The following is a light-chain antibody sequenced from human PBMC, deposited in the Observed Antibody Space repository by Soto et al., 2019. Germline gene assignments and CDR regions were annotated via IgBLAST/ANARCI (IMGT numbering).Light chain of an antibody. CDR2: EVT. Sequence: QSALTQPASVSGSPGQSVTISCSGSDIGDYNLVSWYQHLPGRAPKLLIFEVTMRPSGISDRFSGSKSASTASLTISGLQAEDEGDYYCASYAGSRTYVFGSGTKVTDL. J-gene: IGLJ1*01. CDR1: SDIGDYNL. V-gene: IGLV2-23*02. CDR3: ASYAGSRTYV.